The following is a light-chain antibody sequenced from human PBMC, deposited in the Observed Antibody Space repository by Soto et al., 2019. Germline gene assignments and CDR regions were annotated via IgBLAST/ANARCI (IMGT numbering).Light chain of an antibody. CDR2: RNN. CDR3: AAWDDSLSGVV. Sequence: QSVLTQPPSASGTPGQRVTISCSGSSSNIGSNYVFWYQHLPGTAPKLLIDRNNQRPSGVPDRFSGSKSGTSASRAISGLRSEDETDYYCAAWDDSLSGVVFGGGTKLTVL. V-gene: IGLV1-47*01. CDR1: SSNIGSNY. J-gene: IGLJ2*01.